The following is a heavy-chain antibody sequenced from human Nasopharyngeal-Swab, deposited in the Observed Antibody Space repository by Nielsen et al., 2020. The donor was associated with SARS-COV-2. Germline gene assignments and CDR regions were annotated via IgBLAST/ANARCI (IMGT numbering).Heavy chain of an antibody. CDR3: AKDRDSGDDSEEYSHYYGMDV. CDR1: GFTFSNLD. V-gene: IGHV3-23*01. CDR2: ISGGSDST. D-gene: IGHD5-12*01. J-gene: IGHJ6*02. Sequence: GESLKISCAASGFTFSNLDMSWVRQPPGKGREWVSVISGGSDSTYYTDSVRGRFTISRDNSKNTLNLQMNNLRAEDTAIYYCAKDRDSGDDSEEYSHYYGMDVWGQGAPVTVSS.